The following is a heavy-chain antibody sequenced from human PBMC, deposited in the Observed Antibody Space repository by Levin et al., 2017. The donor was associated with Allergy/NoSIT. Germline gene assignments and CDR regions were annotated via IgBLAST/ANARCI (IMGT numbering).Heavy chain of an antibody. CDR1: GFGFNSYS. D-gene: IGHD3-9*01. V-gene: IGHV3-21*01. Sequence: KTGGSLRLSCAGSGFGFNSYSMNWVRQAPGKGLESVSSISSGSSYIYYAESVKGRFTISRDNAKNLLYLEMNSLRAEDTAVYYCARGLKILTTGSLYHNAMDAWGQGTTVSVSS. CDR2: ISSGSSYI. CDR3: ARGLKILTTGSLYHNAMDA. J-gene: IGHJ6*02.